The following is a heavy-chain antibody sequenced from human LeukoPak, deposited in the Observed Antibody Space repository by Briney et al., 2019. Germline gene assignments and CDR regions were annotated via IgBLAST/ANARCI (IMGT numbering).Heavy chain of an antibody. Sequence: GRSLRLSCAASGFTFSDYAMHWVRQAPGKGLEWVAVMYYDGSNKYYADSVKGRFTISRDNSKNTLYVQMNSLRVEDTAVYYCARDFQWLRAMDVWGQGTTVTVSS. CDR3: ARDFQWLRAMDV. CDR1: GFTFSDYA. D-gene: IGHD6-19*01. CDR2: MYYDGSNK. V-gene: IGHV3-30-3*01. J-gene: IGHJ6*02.